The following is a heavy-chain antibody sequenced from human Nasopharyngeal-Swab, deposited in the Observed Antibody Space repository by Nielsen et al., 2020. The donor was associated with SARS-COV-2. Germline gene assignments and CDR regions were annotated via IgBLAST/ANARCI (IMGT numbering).Heavy chain of an antibody. CDR1: GGSISSSNW. CDR3: ARGGNYGSGSYQN. V-gene: IGHV4-4*02. J-gene: IGHJ4*02. CDR2: IYHSGST. Sequence: GSLRLSCAVSGGSISSSNWWSWVRQPPGKGLEWIGEIYHSGSTNYNPSLKSRVTISVDKSKNQFSLKLSSVTAADTAVYYCARGGNYGSGSYQNWGQGTLVTVSS. D-gene: IGHD3-10*01.